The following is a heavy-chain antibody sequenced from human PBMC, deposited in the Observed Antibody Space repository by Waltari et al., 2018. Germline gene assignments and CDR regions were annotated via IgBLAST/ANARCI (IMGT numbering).Heavy chain of an antibody. D-gene: IGHD2-2*01. CDR3: TREDQGQPGGY. Sequence: VQLVESGGGLLQPGGSLSLSCAASGFSVSRNYMSWVRQAPGKGLEWVSLMYTDGTAYYADSVKGRFTISRDNSKNTLNLQMNSLRAEDTAVYYCTREDQGQPGGYWGQGTLVTVSS. J-gene: IGHJ4*02. CDR1: GFSVSRNY. CDR2: MYTDGTA. V-gene: IGHV3-53*01.